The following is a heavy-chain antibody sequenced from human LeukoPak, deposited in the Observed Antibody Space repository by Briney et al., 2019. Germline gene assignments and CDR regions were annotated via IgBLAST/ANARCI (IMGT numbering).Heavy chain of an antibody. D-gene: IGHD3-22*01. CDR2: IDIGGGTT. Sequence: GGSLRLSCAASGFTVGTSAMSWVRQAPGMGLHLVSAIDIGGGTTYSADSVKGRFTISRDNSKNTLYLQMDRLRAEDTAVYYCAKALTYYYDSSVSDYWGQGTLVTVSS. J-gene: IGHJ4*02. CDR3: AKALTYYYDSSVSDY. V-gene: IGHV3-23*01. CDR1: GFTVGTSA.